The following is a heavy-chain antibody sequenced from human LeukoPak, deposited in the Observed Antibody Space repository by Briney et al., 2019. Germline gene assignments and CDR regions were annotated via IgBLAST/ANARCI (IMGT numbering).Heavy chain of an antibody. CDR2: INTDGNIT. Sequence: GGSLRLSCAASGFTFSNYWMHWVRQAAGKGPVWVSRINTDGNITTYADSVKGRFSISRDNAKNALYLQMNSLRAEDTAVCYCARNPSYGSGSYPMNWFDPWGQGTLVTVSS. J-gene: IGHJ5*02. CDR1: GFTFSNYW. D-gene: IGHD3-10*01. CDR3: ARNPSYGSGSYPMNWFDP. V-gene: IGHV3-74*01.